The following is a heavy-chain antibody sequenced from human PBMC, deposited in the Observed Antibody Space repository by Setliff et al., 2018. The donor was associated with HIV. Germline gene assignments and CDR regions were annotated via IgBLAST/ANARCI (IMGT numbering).Heavy chain of an antibody. CDR1: GGSICSANYY. J-gene: IGHJ4*02. V-gene: IGHV4-30-4*08. Sequence: PSETLSLTCTVSGGSICSANYYWSWIRQPPGKGLEWIGYIYYNGNAYYYNPSLKSRTTISLDTSMNQFSLKLTSVTAADTAVYYCARESPNEMISDRGPFDHWGRGTLVTVSS. CDR2: IYYNGNAY. CDR3: ARESPNEMISDRGPFDH. D-gene: IGHD1-1*01.